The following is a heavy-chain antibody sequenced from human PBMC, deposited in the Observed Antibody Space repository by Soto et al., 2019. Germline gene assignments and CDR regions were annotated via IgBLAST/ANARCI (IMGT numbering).Heavy chain of an antibody. V-gene: IGHV3-74*01. CDR1: GFTFSSYW. CDR2: INSDGSST. CDR3: ARESDRLCSGGSCYYYYYYYMDV. Sequence: PGGSLRLSCAASGFTFSSYWMHWVRQAPGKGLVWVSRINSDGSSTSYADSVKGRFTISRDNAKNTLYLQMNSLRAEDTAVYYCARESDRLCSGGSCYYYYYYYMDVWGKGTTVTVSS. D-gene: IGHD2-15*01. J-gene: IGHJ6*03.